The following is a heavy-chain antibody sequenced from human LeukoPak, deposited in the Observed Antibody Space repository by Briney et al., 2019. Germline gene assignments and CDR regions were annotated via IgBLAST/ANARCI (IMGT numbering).Heavy chain of an antibody. CDR1: GFTFDDAA. V-gene: IGHV3-30*04. CDR2: ISYDGSNK. D-gene: IGHD4-23*01. CDR3: ARAGSPRSVVTPLLVY. Sequence: QPGGSLRLSCEASGFTFDDAAMHWVRQAPGRGLEWVAVISYDGSNKYYADSVKGRFTISRDNSKNTLYLQMNSLRAEDTAVYYCARAGSPRSVVTPLLVYWGQGTLVTVSS. J-gene: IGHJ4*02.